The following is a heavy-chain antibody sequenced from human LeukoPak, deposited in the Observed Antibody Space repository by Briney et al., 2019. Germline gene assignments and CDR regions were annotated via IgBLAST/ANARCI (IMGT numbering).Heavy chain of an antibody. Sequence: GASVKVSCKASGGTFSSYAISWVRQAPGQGLEWMGGIIPIFGTANYAQKFQGRVTITADKSTSTAYMELSSLRSEDTALYYCARVLLITAGGPIDYWGQGILVTVSS. V-gene: IGHV1-69*06. J-gene: IGHJ4*02. CDR2: IIPIFGTA. D-gene: IGHD6-13*01. CDR3: ARVLLITAGGPIDY. CDR1: GGTFSSYA.